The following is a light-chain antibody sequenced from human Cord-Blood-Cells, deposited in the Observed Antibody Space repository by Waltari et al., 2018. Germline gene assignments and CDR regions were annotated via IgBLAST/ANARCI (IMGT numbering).Light chain of an antibody. CDR2: EGS. V-gene: IGLV2-23*01. J-gene: IGLJ1*01. CDR1: SSDLGSHNL. CDR3: CSYAGSYV. Sequence: QSALTQPAAVSGSPGQSITISCTGTSSDLGSHNLVSWYQQHPGKAPKLMMYEGSERPSGVSNRFSGSKSGNTASLTISGLQAEDEADYYCCSYAGSYVFGTGTKVTVL.